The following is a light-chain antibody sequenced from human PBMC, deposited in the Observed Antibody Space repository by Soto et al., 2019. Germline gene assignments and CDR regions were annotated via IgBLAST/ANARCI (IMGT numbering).Light chain of an antibody. CDR3: QQYNSYSRT. CDR1: QSISSW. V-gene: IGKV1-5*03. J-gene: IGKJ1*01. CDR2: KAS. Sequence: DIQMTQSPSTLSASVGDRVTITCRASQSISSWLAWYQQKPGKAPKLLIYKASSLESGVPSRFSGSGSGTEVTLTISSLQPDDFANYYCQQYNSYSRTFGQGTKVEIK.